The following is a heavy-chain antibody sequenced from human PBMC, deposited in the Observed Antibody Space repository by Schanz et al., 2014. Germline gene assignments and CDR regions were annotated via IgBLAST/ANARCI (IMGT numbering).Heavy chain of an antibody. J-gene: IGHJ4*02. V-gene: IGHV1-18*01. CDR2: ISVYNHNK. Sequence: QVHLVQSGAEVKRPGASVKVSCKASEYSFTSYSMHWVRQAPGQGLEWMGWISVYNHNKEYDQKCQGRVTMTTDTSTSTAYMALTDLRSDDTAVYYCARDRRFFDRDDLYYFDSWGQGTLVTVSS. D-gene: IGHD3-3*01. CDR3: ARDRRFFDRDDLYYFDS. CDR1: EYSFTSYS.